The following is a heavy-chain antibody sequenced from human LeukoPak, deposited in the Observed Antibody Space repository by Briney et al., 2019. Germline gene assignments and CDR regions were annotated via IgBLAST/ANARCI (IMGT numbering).Heavy chain of an antibody. D-gene: IGHD6-13*01. CDR1: GYSISSGYY. Sequence: SETLSLTCAVSGYSISSGYYWGWIRQPPGKGLEWIGSIYHSGSTYYNPSLKCRVTISVDTSKNQFSLKLSSVTAADTAVYYCARVRQQLGHYFDYRGQGTLVTVSS. J-gene: IGHJ4*02. CDR3: ARVRQQLGHYFDY. V-gene: IGHV4-38-2*01. CDR2: IYHSGST.